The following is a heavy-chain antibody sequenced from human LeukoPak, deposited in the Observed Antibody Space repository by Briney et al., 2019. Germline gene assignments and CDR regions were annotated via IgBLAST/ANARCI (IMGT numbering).Heavy chain of an antibody. V-gene: IGHV1-69*01. CDR1: GGTFSSYA. Sequence: SVKVSCKASGGTFSSYAISWVRQAPGQGLEWMGGIIPIFGTANYAQKFQGRVTITADESTSTAYMELSSLRSEDTAVYYCARIGLQQLVPRSYYYMDVWGKGTTVTVSS. D-gene: IGHD6-6*01. CDR3: ARIGLQQLVPRSYYYMDV. CDR2: IIPIFGTA. J-gene: IGHJ6*03.